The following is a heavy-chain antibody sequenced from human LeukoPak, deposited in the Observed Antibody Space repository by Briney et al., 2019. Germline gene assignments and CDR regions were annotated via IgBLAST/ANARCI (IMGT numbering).Heavy chain of an antibody. CDR2: VGGDDAT. V-gene: IGHV3-23*01. CDR3: AKDSWSRNGIYDPFDI. Sequence: GGSLRLSCAASGFTFSDYAMNWVRQAPGKGLEWVSVVGGDDATYYTDSVKGLFTISRDNSKNTLSLQMNSLRLEDTAVYYCAKDSWSRNGIYDPFDIWGQGTMVTVSS. CDR1: GFTFSDYA. J-gene: IGHJ3*02. D-gene: IGHD2-8*01.